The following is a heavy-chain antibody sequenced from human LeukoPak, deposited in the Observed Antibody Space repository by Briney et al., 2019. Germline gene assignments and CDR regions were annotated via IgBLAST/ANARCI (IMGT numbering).Heavy chain of an antibody. V-gene: IGHV3-20*04. D-gene: IGHD6-13*01. CDR1: GFTFDDYG. J-gene: IGHJ4*02. CDR2: INWNGGST. CDR3: AKCRPNLSLGSSWYGLWFDY. Sequence: AGGSLRLSCAASGFTFDDYGMSWVRQAPGKGLEWVSGINWNGGSTGYADSVKGRFTISRDNAKNSLYLQMNSLRAEDTAVYYCAKCRPNLSLGSSWYGLWFDYWGQGTLVTVSS.